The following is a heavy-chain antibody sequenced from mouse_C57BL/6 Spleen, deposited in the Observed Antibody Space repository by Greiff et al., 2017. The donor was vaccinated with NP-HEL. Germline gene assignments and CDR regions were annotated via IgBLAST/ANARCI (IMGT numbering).Heavy chain of an antibody. D-gene: IGHD2-5*01. CDR2: IRNKANGYTT. CDR3: ARYRSNYYAMDY. Sequence: EVQGVESGGGLVQPGGSLSLSCAASGFTFTDYYMSWVRQPPGKALEWLGFIRNKANGYTTEYSAFVKGRFTISRDNSRSILYLQMNALRAEDSATYYCARYRSNYYAMDYWGQGTSVTVSS. V-gene: IGHV7-3*01. J-gene: IGHJ4*01. CDR1: GFTFTDYY.